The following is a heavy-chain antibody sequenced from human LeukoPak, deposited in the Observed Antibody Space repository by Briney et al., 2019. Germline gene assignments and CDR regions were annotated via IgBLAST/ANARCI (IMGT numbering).Heavy chain of an antibody. Sequence: GESLKIACQGFGYSFTNYWISWVRQVPGKGLEWMGRIDPSVSHVNYSPSFEGQVTISVDRPTSTVYLQWDSLKASDTAIYYCARQYFDYSLVRPEWFDPWGQGTLVIVSS. CDR2: IDPSVSHV. CDR3: ARQYFDYSLVRPEWFDP. CDR1: GYSFTNYW. D-gene: IGHD3-9*01. V-gene: IGHV5-10-1*01. J-gene: IGHJ5*02.